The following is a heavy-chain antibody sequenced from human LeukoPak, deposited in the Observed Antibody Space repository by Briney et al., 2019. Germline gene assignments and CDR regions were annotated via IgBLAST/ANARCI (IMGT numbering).Heavy chain of an antibody. CDR1: GFTFSDYY. V-gene: IGHV3-11*04. CDR2: ISSSGSTI. J-gene: IGHJ4*02. Sequence: PAGFLRLSCAASGFTFSDYYMSWIRQAPGKGLEWVSYISSSGSTIYYADSVKGRFTISRDNAKNSLYLQMNSLRAEDTAVYYCASWGSYYYFDYWGQGTLVTVSS. D-gene: IGHD1-26*01. CDR3: ASWGSYYYFDY.